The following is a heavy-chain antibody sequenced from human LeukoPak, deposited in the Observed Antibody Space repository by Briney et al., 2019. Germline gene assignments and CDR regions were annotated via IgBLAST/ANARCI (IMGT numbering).Heavy chain of an antibody. CDR1: GYTFTTYA. D-gene: IGHD6-19*01. V-gene: IGHV1-2*02. CDR2: IYRNSGGT. CDR3: ARSEQFPYYMDV. J-gene: IGHJ6*03. Sequence: ASVKVSCKASGYTFTTYAMSWVRQAPGQGLEWMGWIYRNSGGTNYAQKFQGRVTMTRDTSISTAYMELSRLRSDDTAVYYCARSEQFPYYMDVWGKGTTVTVSS.